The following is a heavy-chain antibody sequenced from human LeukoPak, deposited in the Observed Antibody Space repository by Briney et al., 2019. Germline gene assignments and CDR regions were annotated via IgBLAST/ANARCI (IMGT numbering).Heavy chain of an antibody. J-gene: IGHJ5*02. V-gene: IGHV1-46*01. CDR2: INPSGGST. CDR3: ARHSITMVRGVGTGFDP. Sequence: ASVMVSCKASGYTFTSYYMHWVRQAPGQGLEWMGIINPSGGSTSYAQKFQGRVTMTRDTSTSTVYMELSSLRPEDTAVYYCARHSITMVRGVGTGFDPWGQGTLVTVSS. CDR1: GYTFTSYY. D-gene: IGHD3-10*01.